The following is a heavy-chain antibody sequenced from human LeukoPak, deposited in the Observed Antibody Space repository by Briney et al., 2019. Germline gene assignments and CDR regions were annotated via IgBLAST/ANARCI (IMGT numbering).Heavy chain of an antibody. CDR3: ARDPGTYYYGSGDYYYGMDV. CDR2: IYFGGST. V-gene: IGHV4-31*03. CDR1: GCSISSGGYY. Sequence: SQTLSLTCTVSGCSISSGGYYWSWIRQHPEKGLEWIGYIYFGGSTYYNPSLKSRVTISVDTSKNQFSLKLSSVTAADTAVYYCARDPGTYYYGSGDYYYGMDVWGQGTTVTVSS. J-gene: IGHJ6*02. D-gene: IGHD3-10*01.